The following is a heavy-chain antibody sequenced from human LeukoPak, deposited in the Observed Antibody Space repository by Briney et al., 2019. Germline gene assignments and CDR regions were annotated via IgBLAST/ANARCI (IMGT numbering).Heavy chain of an antibody. Sequence: ASVKVSCKASGYTFRSFGITWVRQAPGQGLEWLGWISAYNGNTNYAQYLQGKITMTTDTSTSTAYMELRSLRSDDTAVYYCARFSYYDILTGFSGMDVWGQGTTVTVSS. CDR1: GYTFRSFG. J-gene: IGHJ6*02. CDR3: ARFSYYDILTGFSGMDV. D-gene: IGHD3-9*01. V-gene: IGHV1-18*01. CDR2: ISAYNGNT.